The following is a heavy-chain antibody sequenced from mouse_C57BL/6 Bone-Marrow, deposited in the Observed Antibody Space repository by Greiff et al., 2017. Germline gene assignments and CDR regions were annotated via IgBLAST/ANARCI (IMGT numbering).Heavy chain of an antibody. CDR2: IWSGGST. V-gene: IGHV2-4*01. CDR3: AAHYDAMDY. Sequence: VNLVESGPGLVQPSQSLSITCTVSGFSLTSYGVHWVRQPPGKGLEWLGVIWSGGSTDYNAAFISRLSISKDNSKSQVFFKMNSLQADDTAIYYCAAHYDAMDYWGQGTSVTVSS. J-gene: IGHJ4*01. CDR1: GFSLTSYG.